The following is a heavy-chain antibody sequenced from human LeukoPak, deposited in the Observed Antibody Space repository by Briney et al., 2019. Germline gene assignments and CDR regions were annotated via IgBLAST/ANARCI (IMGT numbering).Heavy chain of an antibody. Sequence: PSETLSLTCTVSGGSISSGSYYWSWIRQPAGKGLEWIGRIYTSGSTNYNPSLKSRVTISVDTSKNQFSLKLSSVTAADTAVYYCAGTWFGEFYYERNWFDPWGQGTLVTVSS. CDR3: AGTWFGEFYYERNWFDP. D-gene: IGHD3-10*01. V-gene: IGHV4-61*02. J-gene: IGHJ5*02. CDR1: GGSISSGSYY. CDR2: IYTSGST.